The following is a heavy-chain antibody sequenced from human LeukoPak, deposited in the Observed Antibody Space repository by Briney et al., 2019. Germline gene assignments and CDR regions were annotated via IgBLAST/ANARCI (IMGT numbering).Heavy chain of an antibody. D-gene: IGHD6-6*01. CDR3: ARDGLYSSSWDLDY. J-gene: IGHJ4*02. Sequence: PGGSLRLSCAASGFTFTTYWMHWVRQAPGKGLVWVSRINSDGSDTTCADSVKGRFTISRDNAKNSLYLQMNSLRAEDTAVYYCARDGLYSSSWDLDYWGQGTLVTVSS. CDR1: GFTFTTYW. V-gene: IGHV3-74*01. CDR2: INSDGSDT.